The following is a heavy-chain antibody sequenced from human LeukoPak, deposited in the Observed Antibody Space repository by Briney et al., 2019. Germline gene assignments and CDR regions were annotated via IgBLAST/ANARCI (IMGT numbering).Heavy chain of an antibody. CDR3: ARDRYDDFEDY. J-gene: IGHJ4*02. CDR1: GGSINTANYY. Sequence: SQTLSLTCNVSGGSINTANYYWTWIRQPPGKGLEWIGYISYSGTPYYNPSLNSRVTISLDTSKNQFSLILNSVTAADTAMYYCARDRYDDFEDYWGQGTLVTVSS. D-gene: IGHD4-17*01. CDR2: ISYSGTP. V-gene: IGHV4-30-4*08.